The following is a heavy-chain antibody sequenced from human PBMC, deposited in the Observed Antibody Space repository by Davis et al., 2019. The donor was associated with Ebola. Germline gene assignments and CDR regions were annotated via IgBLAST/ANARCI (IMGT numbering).Heavy chain of an antibody. CDR2: INPSGGST. CDR3: ARECGGGSCYSDYYYYGMDV. D-gene: IGHD2-15*01. CDR1: GYTFTSYY. V-gene: IGHV1-46*01. J-gene: IGHJ6*02. Sequence: ASVKVSCKASGYTFTSYYMHWVRQAPGQGLEWMGIINPSGGSTSYAQKFQGRVTMTRDTSTSTVYMELSSLRSEDTAVYYCARECGGGSCYSDYYYYGMDVWGQGTTVTVSS.